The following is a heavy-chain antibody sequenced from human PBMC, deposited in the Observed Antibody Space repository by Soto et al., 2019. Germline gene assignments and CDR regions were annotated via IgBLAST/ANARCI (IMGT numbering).Heavy chain of an antibody. CDR1: GFTFRTYT. V-gene: IGHV3-21*01. D-gene: IGHD2-15*01. CDR2: IRGFSPYT. Sequence: XVCLRLSCITSGFTFRTYTMNWVRQAPGKGLEWVSGIRGFSPYTFYAESVKGRFTISRDNAKNSLYLQMNSLRAEDTAVYYCARDRGYDAHDYYYNAMDVWGQGTTVTVSS. J-gene: IGHJ6*02. CDR3: ARDRGYDAHDYYYNAMDV.